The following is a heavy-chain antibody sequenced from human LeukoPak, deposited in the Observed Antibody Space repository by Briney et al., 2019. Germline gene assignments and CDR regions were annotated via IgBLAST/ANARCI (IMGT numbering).Heavy chain of an antibody. CDR1: GGSISSSSYY. D-gene: IGHD5-18*01. V-gene: IGHV4-39*01. Sequence: SETLSLTCTVSGGSISSSSYYWGWIRQPPGKGLEWIGSIYYSGSTYYNPSLKSRVTISVDTSKNQFSLKLSSVTAADTAVYYCAIKRGYSFPAFDIRGQGTMVTVSS. J-gene: IGHJ3*02. CDR3: AIKRGYSFPAFDI. CDR2: IYYSGST.